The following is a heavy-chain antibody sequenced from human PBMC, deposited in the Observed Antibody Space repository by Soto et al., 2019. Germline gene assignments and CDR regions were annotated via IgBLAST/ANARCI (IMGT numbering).Heavy chain of an antibody. CDR3: ARDSSSSGWYGGFDY. CDR2: IYYSGST. CDR1: GGSISSYY. D-gene: IGHD6-19*01. V-gene: IGHV4-59*01. J-gene: IGHJ4*02. Sequence: SETLSLTCTVSGGSISSYYWSWIRQPPGKGLEWIGYIYYSGSTNYNPSLKSRVTISVDTSRNQFSLKLSSVTAADTAVYYCARDSSSSGWYGGFDYWGQGTLVTVSS.